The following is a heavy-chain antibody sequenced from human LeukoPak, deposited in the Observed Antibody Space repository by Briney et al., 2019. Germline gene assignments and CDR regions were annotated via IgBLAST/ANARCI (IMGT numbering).Heavy chain of an antibody. Sequence: PGGSLRLSCAASGFTFSSYEMNWVRQAPGKGLEWVSYISSSGSTIYYADSVKGRFTISRDNAKNSLYLQMNSLRAEDTAVYYCAKDGWAYYDSSGSSDYWGQGTLVTVSS. CDR2: ISSSGSTI. CDR1: GFTFSSYE. J-gene: IGHJ4*02. V-gene: IGHV3-48*03. D-gene: IGHD3-22*01. CDR3: AKDGWAYYDSSGSSDY.